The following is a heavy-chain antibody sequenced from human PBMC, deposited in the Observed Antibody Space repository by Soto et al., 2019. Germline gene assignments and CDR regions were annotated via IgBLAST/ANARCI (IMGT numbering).Heavy chain of an antibody. J-gene: IGHJ6*02. CDR1: GFTFTSSA. V-gene: IGHV1-58*01. CDR2: IVVGSGNT. CDR3: AAVYYYYYGMDV. Sequence: SVKVSCKASGFTFTSSAVQWVRQARGQRLEWIGWIVVGSGNTNYAQKFQERVTITRDMSTSTAYMELSSLRSEDTAVYYCAAVYYYYYGMDVWGQGTTVTVSS.